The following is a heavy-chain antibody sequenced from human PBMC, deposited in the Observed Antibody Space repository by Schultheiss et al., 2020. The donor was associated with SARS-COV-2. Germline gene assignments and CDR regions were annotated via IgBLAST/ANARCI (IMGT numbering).Heavy chain of an antibody. CDR1: GYAFIGFY. J-gene: IGHJ5*02. CDR3: ARDLQASVGYRPRDWFDP. CDR2: INPSSGDT. V-gene: IGHV1-2*02. D-gene: IGHD1-26*01. Sequence: GESLKISCKASGYAFIGFYIHWLRQAPGQGLQWMGWINPSSGDTNEAQRFQGRVTMNRDTSISTAYMALNRLTSDDTAVYYCARDLQASVGYRPRDWFDPWGQGTLVTVSS.